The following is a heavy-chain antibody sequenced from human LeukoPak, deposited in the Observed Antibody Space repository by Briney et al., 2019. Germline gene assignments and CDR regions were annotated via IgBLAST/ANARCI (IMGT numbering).Heavy chain of an antibody. J-gene: IGHJ4*02. CDR3: AKDPNGSSSLVWLPIVYFDY. Sequence: GGSLRLSCAASGFTFSSYAMSWVRQAPGKGLEWVSAISGSGGSTYYADSVKGRFTISRDNSKNTLYLQMNGLRAEDTAVYYCAKDPNGSSSLVWLPIVYFDYWGQGTLVTVSS. CDR2: ISGSGGST. D-gene: IGHD6-13*01. V-gene: IGHV3-23*01. CDR1: GFTFSSYA.